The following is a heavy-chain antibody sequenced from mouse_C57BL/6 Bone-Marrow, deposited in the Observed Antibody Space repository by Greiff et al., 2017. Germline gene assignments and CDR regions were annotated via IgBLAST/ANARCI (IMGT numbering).Heavy chain of an antibody. CDR3: ARFPCGNFSWFAY. Sequence: VQLKQSGPELVKPGASVKISCKASGYSFTDYNMNWVKQSNGKSLEWIGVINPNCGTTSYNQKFKGKATLTVDQSSSTAYMQLNSLTSEDSAVYYCARFPCGNFSWFAYWSQGTLVTVSA. D-gene: IGHD2-1*01. J-gene: IGHJ3*01. CDR1: GYSFTDYN. V-gene: IGHV1-39*01. CDR2: INPNCGTT.